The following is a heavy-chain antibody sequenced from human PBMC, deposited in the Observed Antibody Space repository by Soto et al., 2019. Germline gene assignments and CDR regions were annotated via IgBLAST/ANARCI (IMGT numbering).Heavy chain of an antibody. V-gene: IGHV3-21*01. CDR1: GFTFSSYN. CDR2: ISSSSIYI. D-gene: IGHD3-22*01. Sequence: GGSLRLSCAASGFTFSSYNMNWVRQAPGKGLEWVSSISSSSIYIYYADSVKGRFTISRDNAKNSLYLQMNSLRAEDTAVYYCASFSPYYYDSSGHLVYWGQGTLVTVSS. CDR3: ASFSPYYYDSSGHLVY. J-gene: IGHJ4*02.